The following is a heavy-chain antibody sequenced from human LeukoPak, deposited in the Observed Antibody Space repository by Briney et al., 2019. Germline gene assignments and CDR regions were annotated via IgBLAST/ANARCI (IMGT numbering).Heavy chain of an antibody. CDR2: ISSSSTYI. D-gene: IGHD3/OR15-3a*01. V-gene: IGHV3-21*04. Sequence: GGSLRLSCGASGFTSSSYSMSWVRQAPGKGLEWVSSISSSSTYIYYVDSVKGRFTISRDNSKNTLYLQMNSLRAEDTAVYYCARARTGHDAFDIWGQGTMVTVSS. CDR3: ARARTGHDAFDI. CDR1: GFTSSSYS. J-gene: IGHJ3*02.